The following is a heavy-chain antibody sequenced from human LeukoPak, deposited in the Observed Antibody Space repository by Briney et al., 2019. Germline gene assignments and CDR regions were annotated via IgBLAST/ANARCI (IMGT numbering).Heavy chain of an antibody. Sequence: SETLSLTCTVSGDSISSSSYYWGWIRQPPGTELEWIGSIYYSGSTYYNPSLNSRVTISVDTSKNQFSLKLSSMTAADTAVYYCARDYLGGNPDAFDIWGQGTMVTVSS. CDR3: ARDYLGGNPDAFDI. D-gene: IGHD4-23*01. CDR1: GDSISSSSYY. J-gene: IGHJ3*02. CDR2: IYYSGST. V-gene: IGHV4-39*07.